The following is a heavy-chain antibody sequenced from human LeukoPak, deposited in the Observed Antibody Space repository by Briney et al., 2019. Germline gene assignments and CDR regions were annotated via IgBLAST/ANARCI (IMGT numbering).Heavy chain of an antibody. D-gene: IGHD5-12*01. CDR1: GFTFIDYA. CDR2: ISGGGAST. CDR3: AKDVRSVATIIAN. V-gene: IGHV3-23*01. J-gene: IGHJ4*02. Sequence: PGGSLTLSCAASGFTFIDYATSWVRQAPGGGLECLSGISGGGASTYYADSVKGRFTISRDNSKNTMYLQMSSLRAEDTALYYCAKDVRSVATIIANWGQGTLVTVSS.